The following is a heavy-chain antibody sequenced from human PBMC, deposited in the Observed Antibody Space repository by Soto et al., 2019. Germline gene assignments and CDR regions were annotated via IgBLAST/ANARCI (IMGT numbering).Heavy chain of an antibody. CDR2: INHSGST. CDR3: ASTLTGTAHWFDP. J-gene: IGHJ5*02. D-gene: IGHD1-7*01. Sequence: LSLTCAVYGGSFSGYYWSWIRQPPGKGLEWIGEINHSGSTNYNPSLKSRVTISVDTSKNQFSLKLSSVTAADTAVYYCASTLTGTAHWFDPWGQGTLVTVSS. V-gene: IGHV4-34*01. CDR1: GGSFSGYY.